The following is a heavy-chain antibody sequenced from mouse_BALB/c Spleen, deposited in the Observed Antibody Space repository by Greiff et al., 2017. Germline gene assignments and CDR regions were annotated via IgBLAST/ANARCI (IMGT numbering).Heavy chain of an antibody. Sequence: VQLQQSGTVLARPGASVKMSCKASGYSFTSYWMHWVKQRPGQGLEWIGAIYPGNSDTRYNQKFKGKAKLTAVTSASTAYMELSSLTNEDSAVYYCTRGGELRGWFAYWGQGTLVTVSA. D-gene: IGHD1-1*01. V-gene: IGHV1-5*01. CDR1: GYSFTSYW. CDR3: TRGGELRGWFAY. CDR2: IYPGNSDT. J-gene: IGHJ3*01.